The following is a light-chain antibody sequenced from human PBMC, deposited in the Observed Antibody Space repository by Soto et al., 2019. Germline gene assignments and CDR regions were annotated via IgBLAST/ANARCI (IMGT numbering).Light chain of an antibody. V-gene: IGKV3-11*01. Sequence: EIVLTQSPDTLSLSPGERATLSCRASQSVSSSLAWYQQKPGQAPRLHIYDASKRATGIPARFSGSGSGTDFTLTISSLEPEDFAVYYCQQRSNWPPEVTFGPGTKVDIK. J-gene: IGKJ3*01. CDR2: DAS. CDR1: QSVSSS. CDR3: QQRSNWPPEVT.